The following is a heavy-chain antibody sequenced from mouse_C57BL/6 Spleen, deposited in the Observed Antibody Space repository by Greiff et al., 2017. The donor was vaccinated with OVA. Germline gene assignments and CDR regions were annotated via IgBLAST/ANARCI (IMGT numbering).Heavy chain of an antibody. CDR3: ALYYDYDDGYWYFDV. CDR1: GYTFTSYW. Sequence: QVQLQQPGAELVKPGASVKLSCKASGYTFTSYWMHWVKQRPGRGLEWIGRIDPNSGGTKYNEKFKSKATLTVDTPSSTAYMQLSSLTSEDSAVYYSALYYDYDDGYWYFDVWGTGTTVTVSS. V-gene: IGHV1-72*01. J-gene: IGHJ1*03. CDR2: IDPNSGGT. D-gene: IGHD2-4*01.